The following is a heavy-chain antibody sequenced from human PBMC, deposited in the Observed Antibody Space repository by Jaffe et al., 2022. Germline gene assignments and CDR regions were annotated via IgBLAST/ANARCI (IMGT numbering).Heavy chain of an antibody. CDR2: IYYSGST. J-gene: IGHJ3*02. Sequence: QLQLQESGPGLVKPSETLSLTCTVSGGSISSSSYYWGWIRQPPGKGLEWIGSIYYSGSTYYNPSLKSRVTISVDTSKNQFSLKLSSVTAADTAVYYCARRFFPNYYGSPGELNEAFDIWGQGTMVTVSS. CDR3: ARRFFPNYYGSPGELNEAFDI. D-gene: IGHD3-10*01. V-gene: IGHV4-39*01. CDR1: GGSISSSSYY.